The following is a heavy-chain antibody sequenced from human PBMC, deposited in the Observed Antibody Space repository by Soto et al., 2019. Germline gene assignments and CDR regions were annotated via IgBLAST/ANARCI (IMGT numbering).Heavy chain of an antibody. CDR1: GFTFSSYS. V-gene: IGHV3-48*02. Sequence: GGSLRLSCAASGFTFSSYSMNWVRQAPGKGLEWVSYISSSSSTIYYADSVKGRFTISRDNAKNSLYLQMNSLRDEDTAVYYCARDFTPRYSGYDFYHYYGMDVWGQGTTVTAP. CDR3: ARDFTPRYSGYDFYHYYGMDV. J-gene: IGHJ6*02. CDR2: ISSSSSTI. D-gene: IGHD5-12*01.